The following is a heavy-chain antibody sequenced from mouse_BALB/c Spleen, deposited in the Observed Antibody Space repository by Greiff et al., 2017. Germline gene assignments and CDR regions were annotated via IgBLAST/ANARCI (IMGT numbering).Heavy chain of an antibody. V-gene: IGHV5-4*02. J-gene: IGHJ3*01. CDR1: GFTFSDYY. Sequence: EVMLVESGGGLVKPGGSLKLSCAASGFTFSDYYMYWVRQTPEKRLEWVATISDGGSYTYYPDSVKGRFTISRDNAKNNLYLQMSSLKSEDTAMYYCARDVNYRGFAYWGQGTLVTVSA. CDR2: ISDGGSYT. CDR3: ARDVNYRGFAY. D-gene: IGHD2-1*01.